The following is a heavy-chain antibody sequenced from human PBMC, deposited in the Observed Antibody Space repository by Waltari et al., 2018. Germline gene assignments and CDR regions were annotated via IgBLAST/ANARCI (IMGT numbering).Heavy chain of an antibody. V-gene: IGHV3-74*01. CDR1: GFTFSDYW. CDR2: RNTGGSTA. D-gene: IGHD3-10*01. CDR3: ARGRRDYYGSGSYFPDWYFDL. J-gene: IGHJ2*01. Sequence: EVQLVESGGGLVQPGGSLRLSCAASGFTFSDYWMHWVRQAPGQGLVWVSHRNTGGSTAGYADSGRGRCTISRDTAKNTLFLQMNSLRAEETAVYYCARGRRDYYGSGSYFPDWYFDLWGRGTLVTVSS.